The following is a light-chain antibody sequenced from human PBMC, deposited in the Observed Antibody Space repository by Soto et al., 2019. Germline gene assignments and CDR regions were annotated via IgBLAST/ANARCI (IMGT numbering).Light chain of an antibody. J-gene: IGKJ5*01. CDR3: QQRSNWPLT. CDR1: QSVSSY. V-gene: IGKV3-11*01. Sequence: EIVLTQSPATLSLSPGERATLFCRASQSVSSYFAWYQQKPGQAPNLLIYDASNRATGIPARFSGSGSGTDITRAISSLEPEDFAVYYCQQRSNWPLTFGQGTRLEIK. CDR2: DAS.